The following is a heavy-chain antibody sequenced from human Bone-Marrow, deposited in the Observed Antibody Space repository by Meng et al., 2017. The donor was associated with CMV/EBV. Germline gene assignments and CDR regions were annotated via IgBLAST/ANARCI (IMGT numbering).Heavy chain of an antibody. CDR2: ISSSGSTI. CDR3: ARGDCSSTSCYGNYYYYYGMDV. D-gene: IGHD2-2*01. V-gene: IGHV3-48*03. CDR1: GFTFSSYE. J-gene: IGHJ6*02. Sequence: LSLTCAASGFTFSSYEMNWVRQAPGKGLEWVSYISSSGSTIYYADSVKGRFTISRDNAKNSLYLQMNSLRAEDTAVFYCARGDCSSTSCYGNYYYYYGMDVWGQGTTVTVSS.